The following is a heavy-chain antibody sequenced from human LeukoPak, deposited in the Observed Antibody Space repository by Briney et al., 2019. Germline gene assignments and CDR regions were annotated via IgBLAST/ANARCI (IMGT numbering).Heavy chain of an antibody. CDR2: ISGSGGST. D-gene: IGHD3-16*01. V-gene: IGHV3-23*01. CDR3: AKAGTFAQPYYYYYYMDV. Sequence: GGSLRLSCAASGFTFSRYAMSWVRQAPGKGLEWVSAISGSGGSTYYADSVKGRFTISRDNSKNTLYLQMNSLRAEDTAVYYCAKAGTFAQPYYYYYYMDVWGKGTTVTVSS. CDR1: GFTFSRYA. J-gene: IGHJ6*03.